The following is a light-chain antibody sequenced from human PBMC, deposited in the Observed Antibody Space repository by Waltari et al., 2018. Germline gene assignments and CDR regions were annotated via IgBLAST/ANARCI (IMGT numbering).Light chain of an antibody. CDR2: NVN. V-gene: IGLV2-11*01. CDR1: NFDVGGYNY. CDR3: CSYAGRSTWV. Sequence: QSALTQPRSVSGSPGQSVTISCTGTNFDVGGYNYVSWYQQHPGKSPKLMIYNVNERRSGVPDSFSGSKSGNTASLTISGLQAEDEADYFCCSYAGRSTWVFGGGTKVTVL. J-gene: IGLJ3*02.